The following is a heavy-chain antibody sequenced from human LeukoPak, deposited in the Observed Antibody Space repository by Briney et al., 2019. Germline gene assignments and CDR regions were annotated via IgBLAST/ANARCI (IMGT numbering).Heavy chain of an antibody. J-gene: IGHJ4*02. V-gene: IGHV1-2*02. D-gene: IGHD6-13*01. CDR3: ARQGALVKGIDY. CDR1: GYTFTGYY. CDR2: INPNSGVT. Sequence: ASVKVSCKASGYTFTGYYMHWVRQAPGQGLEWMGWINPNSGVTNYAQKFQGRVTMTRDSSISTVYMELSRLRSDDTAVYYCARQGALVKGIDYWGQGTLVTVSS.